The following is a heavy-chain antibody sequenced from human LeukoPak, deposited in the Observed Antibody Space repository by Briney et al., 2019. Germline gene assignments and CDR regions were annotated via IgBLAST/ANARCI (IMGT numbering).Heavy chain of an antibody. V-gene: IGHV4-59*08. CDR3: ARHLGAVTKKYYFDY. Sequence: SETLSLTCTVSGGSISSYYWSWIRQPPGKGLEWIGYIYYSGSTNYNPSLKSRVTISVDTSKNQFSLKLSSVTAADTAVYYCARHLGAVTKKYYFDYWGRGTLVTVSS. J-gene: IGHJ4*02. CDR2: IYYSGST. CDR1: GGSISSYY. D-gene: IGHD3-16*01.